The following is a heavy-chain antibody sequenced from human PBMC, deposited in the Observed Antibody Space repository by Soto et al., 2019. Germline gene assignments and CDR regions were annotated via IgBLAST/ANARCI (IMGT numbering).Heavy chain of an antibody. D-gene: IGHD5-18*01. J-gene: IGHJ6*02. Sequence: QVQLVQSGAEVKKPGSSVKVSCKASGGTFSSYAISWVRQAPGQGLEWMGGIIPIFGTANYAQKFQGRVTFAADEYTGTAHRELRSLRSEDTAVYYCARRGYSYGYSSDGSGMDVWGQGTTVTVSS. V-gene: IGHV1-69*12. CDR1: GGTFSSYA. CDR2: IIPIFGTA. CDR3: ARRGYSYGYSSDGSGMDV.